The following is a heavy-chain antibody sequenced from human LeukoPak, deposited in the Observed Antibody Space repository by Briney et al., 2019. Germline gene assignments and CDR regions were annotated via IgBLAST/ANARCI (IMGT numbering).Heavy chain of an antibody. CDR2: ISSSSSTI. CDR3: ARANYGDDAFDM. CDR1: GFTFSSYA. J-gene: IGHJ3*02. Sequence: PGGSLRLSCTASGFTFSSYAMNWVRQAPGKGLEWVSYISSSSSTIYYADSVKGRFTISRDNAKNSLYLQMNSLRDEDTAVYYCARANYGDDAFDMWGQGTMVTVSS. D-gene: IGHD4/OR15-4a*01. V-gene: IGHV3-48*02.